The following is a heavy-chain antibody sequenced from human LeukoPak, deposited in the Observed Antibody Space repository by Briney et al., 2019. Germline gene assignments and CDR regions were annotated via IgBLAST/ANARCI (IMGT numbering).Heavy chain of an antibody. CDR3: ARQNYRKTFDY. CDR2: INHSGST. Sequence: SETLSLTCAVYGGSFSGYYWSWIRQPPGKGLEWIGEINHSGSTNYNPSLKSRVTISVDTSKNQFSLKLSSVTAADTAVYYCARQNYRKTFDYWGQGTLVTVSS. V-gene: IGHV4-34*01. J-gene: IGHJ4*02. D-gene: IGHD1-7*01. CDR1: GGSFSGYY.